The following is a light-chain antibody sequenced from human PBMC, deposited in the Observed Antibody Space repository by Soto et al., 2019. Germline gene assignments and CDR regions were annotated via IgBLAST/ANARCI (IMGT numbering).Light chain of an antibody. V-gene: IGKV3-20*01. CDR3: QQDGRSPPGFT. CDR1: QSVSSSY. Sequence: EVVLTQSPGTLSLSPGERATLSCRASQSVSSSYLAWYQHKPGQAPRLLIYGASTRAPGIPDRFSGGGSGTDFTLTISRLEPEDFAVYYCQQDGRSPPGFTFGPGTKVDIK. J-gene: IGKJ3*01. CDR2: GAS.